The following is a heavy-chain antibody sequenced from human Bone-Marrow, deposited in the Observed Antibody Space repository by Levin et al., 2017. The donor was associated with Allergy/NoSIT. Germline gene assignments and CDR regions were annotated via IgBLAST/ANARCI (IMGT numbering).Heavy chain of an antibody. Sequence: QAGESLKISCAASGFTFNIYSMNWVRQAPGKGLEWVAVISGRGETTHFADSVKGRFTISRDNSRNTLYLQMNTLRVEDTAVYYCAKARLTAAGSYAMDVWGQETTVTVSS. CDR3: AKARLTAAGSYAMDV. CDR2: ISGRGETT. CDR1: GFTFNIYS. J-gene: IGHJ6*02. D-gene: IGHD6-13*01. V-gene: IGHV3-23*01.